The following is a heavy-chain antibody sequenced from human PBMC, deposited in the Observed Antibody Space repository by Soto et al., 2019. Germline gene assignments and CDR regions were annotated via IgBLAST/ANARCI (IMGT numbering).Heavy chain of an antibody. CDR3: AREDTAMSNAFDI. CDR1: GGTFSSYA. V-gene: IGHV1-69*10. J-gene: IGHJ3*02. Sequence: ASVKVSCKASGGTFSSYAISWVRQAPGQGLEWMGGIIPILGIANYAQKFQGRVTIIADKSTSTAYMELSSLRSEDTAVYYCAREDTAMSNAFDIWGQGTMVTVSS. CDR2: IIPILGIA. D-gene: IGHD5-18*01.